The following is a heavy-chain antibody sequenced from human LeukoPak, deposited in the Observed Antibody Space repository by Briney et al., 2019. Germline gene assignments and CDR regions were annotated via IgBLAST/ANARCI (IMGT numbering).Heavy chain of an antibody. D-gene: IGHD6-19*01. V-gene: IGHV1-2*02. CDR1: GYTLTGYY. CDR2: INPNTGAT. Sequence: ASVKVSCKASGYTLTGYYLHWVRQAPGQGLEWMGWINPNTGATHSAQKFQGRIAMTRDSSISTAYMDLSRLRSDDTAVYYCARDRVGSGWPRPYYFEVWGQGTLVTVSS. CDR3: ARDRVGSGWPRPYYFEV. J-gene: IGHJ4*02.